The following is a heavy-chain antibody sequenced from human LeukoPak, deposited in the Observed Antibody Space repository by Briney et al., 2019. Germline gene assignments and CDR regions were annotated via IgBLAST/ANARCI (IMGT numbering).Heavy chain of an antibody. CDR1: GGSISSYC. CDR2: IYYSGST. Sequence: PSETLSLTCTVSGGSISSYCWSWIRQPPGKGLEWIGYIYYSGSTNYNPSLKSRVTISVDTSKNQFSLKLSSVTAADTAVYYCASLPWGYYDSSGYYYSKDDYWGQGTLVTVSS. V-gene: IGHV4-59*08. CDR3: ASLPWGYYDSSGYYYSKDDY. J-gene: IGHJ4*02. D-gene: IGHD3-22*01.